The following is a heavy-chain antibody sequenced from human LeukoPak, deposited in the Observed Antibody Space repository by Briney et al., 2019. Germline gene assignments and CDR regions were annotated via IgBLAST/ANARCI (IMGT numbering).Heavy chain of an antibody. D-gene: IGHD1-26*01. CDR1: GYTFTGYY. J-gene: IGHJ4*02. CDR2: INPNSGGT. V-gene: IGHV1-2*02. Sequence: ASVKVSCKASGYTFTGYYMHWVRQAPGQGLEWMGWINPNSGGTNYAQKFQGRVTMTRDTSISTAYMELSRLRSDDTAVYYCARDWMTNSGSYYVNDYWGQGTLVTVSS. CDR3: ARDWMTNSGSYYVNDY.